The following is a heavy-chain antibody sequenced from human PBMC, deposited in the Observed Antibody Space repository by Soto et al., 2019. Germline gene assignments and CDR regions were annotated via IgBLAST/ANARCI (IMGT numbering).Heavy chain of an antibody. CDR1: GFTFSTYG. D-gene: IGHD3-10*02. CDR2: ISYDGSNT. CDR3: AKDMSRHYYGMDV. Sequence: GGSLRLSCAASGFTFSTYGMHWVRQAPGKGLEWVAVISYDGSNTYYADSVKGRFTISRDNSKNTLYLQMNSLRAEDTAVYYCAKDMSRHYYGMDVWGQGTAVTVSS. V-gene: IGHV3-30*18. J-gene: IGHJ6*02.